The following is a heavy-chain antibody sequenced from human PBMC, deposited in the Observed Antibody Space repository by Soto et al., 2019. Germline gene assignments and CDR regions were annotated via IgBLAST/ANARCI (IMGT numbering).Heavy chain of an antibody. V-gene: IGHV4-59*01. J-gene: IGHJ5*02. CDR2: IYDSGGT. Sequence: QVQLQESGPGLVKPSETLSLTCTVSGGSINNYYWSWIRQPPGKGLEWIGYIYDSGGTNYNPSLKSRVTMSVDTSKNQFSLNLSSVTAADTAVYYCAREHGFSYGLNYFDPWGQGTLVTVSS. CDR3: AREHGFSYGLNYFDP. CDR1: GGSINNYY. D-gene: IGHD5-18*01.